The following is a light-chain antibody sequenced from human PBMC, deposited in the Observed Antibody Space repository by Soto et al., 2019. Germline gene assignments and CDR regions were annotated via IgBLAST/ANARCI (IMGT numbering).Light chain of an antibody. CDR1: QSITGW. Sequence: DIQMTQSPSTLSASVGDRVTISCRASQSITGWLAWFQQKPGKAPKLLISKASNLESGVPSRFSGSGSGTDFTLTISGLQLDDFATYYCQQYNPYSPWTFGQGTKVDIK. J-gene: IGKJ1*01. V-gene: IGKV1-5*03. CDR2: KAS. CDR3: QQYNPYSPWT.